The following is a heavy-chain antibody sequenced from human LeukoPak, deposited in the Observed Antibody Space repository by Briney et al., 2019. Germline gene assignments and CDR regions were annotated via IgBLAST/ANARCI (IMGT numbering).Heavy chain of an antibody. Sequence: PGGSLRLSCAASGLAFSRSGMHWVRQAPGKGLEWVAVVWYDGSNKHYADSVKGRFTISRDNSNNTLYLQMNSLRAEDTAVYYCARDPKYSNSWFFDYWGQGTLVTVSS. CDR3: ARDPKYSNSWFFDY. CDR1: GLAFSRSG. D-gene: IGHD6-13*01. J-gene: IGHJ4*02. V-gene: IGHV3-33*01. CDR2: VWYDGSNK.